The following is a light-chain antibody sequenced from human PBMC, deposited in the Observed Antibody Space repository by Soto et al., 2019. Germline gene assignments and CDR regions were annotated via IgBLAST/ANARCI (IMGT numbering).Light chain of an antibody. CDR2: GNT. J-gene: IGLJ3*02. V-gene: IGLV1-40*01. CDR3: QSFDSSLSGWV. CDR1: SSNIGAGYD. Sequence: QSVLTQPPSVSGAPGQRVTISCTGGSSNIGAGYDVHWYQQLPGTAPKLLVSGNTNRPSGVPDRFSGSKSGTSASLAITGLQAEDEADYYCQSFDSSLSGWVFGGGTPLTVL.